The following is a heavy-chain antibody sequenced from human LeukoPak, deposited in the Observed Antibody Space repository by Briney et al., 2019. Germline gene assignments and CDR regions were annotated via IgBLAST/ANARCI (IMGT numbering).Heavy chain of an antibody. CDR1: GGSISSYY. CDR3: AKRILTGYYPVDY. V-gene: IGHV3-23*01. CDR2: ISGSGIGT. D-gene: IGHD3-9*01. J-gene: IGHJ4*02. Sequence: ETLSLTCTVSGGSISSYYWSWIRQPPGKGLEWVSLISGSGIGTYYADSVKGRFTISRDNSKNTVYLQMNSLRAEDTAVYYCAKRILTGYYPVDYWGQGTLVTVSS.